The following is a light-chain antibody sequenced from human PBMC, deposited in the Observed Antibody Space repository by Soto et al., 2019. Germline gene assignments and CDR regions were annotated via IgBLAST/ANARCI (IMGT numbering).Light chain of an antibody. CDR1: QSVGSN. Sequence: ERAMTQSPATLSVSPGERATLSCRASQSVGSNLAWYQQKPGQAPRLLINGASTRATGIPARFSGSGSGTEFSLTISSLQSEDFAVYYCQQYNNWPPTFGQGTKVDIK. V-gene: IGKV3-15*01. J-gene: IGKJ1*01. CDR2: GAS. CDR3: QQYNNWPPT.